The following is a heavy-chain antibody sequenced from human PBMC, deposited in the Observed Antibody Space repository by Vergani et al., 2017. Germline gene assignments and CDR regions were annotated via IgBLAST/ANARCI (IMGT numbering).Heavy chain of an antibody. J-gene: IGHJ4*02. D-gene: IGHD4-17*01. V-gene: IGHV1-18*01. Sequence: QVQLVQSGAEVKKPGASVKVSCKASGYTFTSYGITWVRQAPGQGLEWMGWISGDNGNANYAQKLQGRVTMTTDTSTATADMELRNLRSDDTAVYYCARIDDYGDRRSVYWGQGALVAVAS. CDR1: GYTFTSYG. CDR2: ISGDNGNA. CDR3: ARIDDYGDRRSVY.